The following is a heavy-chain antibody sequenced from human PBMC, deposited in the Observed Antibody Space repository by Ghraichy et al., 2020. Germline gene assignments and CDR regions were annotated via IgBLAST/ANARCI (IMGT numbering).Heavy chain of an antibody. CDR1: GFALRSYW. V-gene: IGHV3-7*03. J-gene: IGHJ6*03. D-gene: IGHD3-10*01. CDR3: ARETYYYDSGYRYYYYMDV. CDR2: IKQDGSEK. Sequence: GGSLRLSCAASGFALRSYWMSWVRQAPGKGLEWVANIKQDGSEKYYVDSVKGRFTISRDDAENSLYLQMNSLRAEDTAVYYCARETYYYDSGYRYYYYMDVWGKGTTVTVSS.